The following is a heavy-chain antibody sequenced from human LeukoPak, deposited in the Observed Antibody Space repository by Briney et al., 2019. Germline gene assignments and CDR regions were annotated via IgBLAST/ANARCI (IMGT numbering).Heavy chain of an antibody. CDR1: GFSVSITY. D-gene: IGHD2-2*01. CDR2: ISGSGGST. CDR3: AKSPQVVPAANRGGYFDY. J-gene: IGHJ4*02. Sequence: PGGSLRLSCTASGFSVSITYMSWIRQAPGKGLEWVSAISGSGGSTYYADSVKGRFTISRDNSKNTLYLQMNSLRAEDTAVYYCAKSPQVVPAANRGGYFDYWGQGTLVTVSS. V-gene: IGHV3-23*01.